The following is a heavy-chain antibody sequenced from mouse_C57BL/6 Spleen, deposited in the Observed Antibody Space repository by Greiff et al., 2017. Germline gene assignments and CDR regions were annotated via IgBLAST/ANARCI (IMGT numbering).Heavy chain of an antibody. D-gene: IGHD1-1*01. CDR1: GYNFTDDY. Sequence: EVQLQQSGAELVRPGASVKLSCKASGYNFTDDYMHWVKQRPEQGLEWIGWIDPENGDTEYATKFQGKATITAHTSSNTAYMQLSSLTSEDSAVYCCTTGTTTVVAMDDGGQGTSVSAAS. V-gene: IGHV14-4*01. CDR3: TTGTTTVVAMDD. J-gene: IGHJ4*01. CDR2: IDPENGDT.